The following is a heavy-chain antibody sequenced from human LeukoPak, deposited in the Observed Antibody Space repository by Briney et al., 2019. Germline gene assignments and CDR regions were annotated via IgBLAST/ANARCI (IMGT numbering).Heavy chain of an antibody. Sequence: GGSLRLSCAASGFTFSSYAMTWVRQAAGKGLEGVSSISASDTSTYYADSVKGRFTISRDNSKNTLYLQMNSLRAEDTAVYYCAKNSGFFDYWGQGTLVTVSS. CDR1: GFTFSSYA. J-gene: IGHJ4*02. V-gene: IGHV3-23*01. CDR2: ISASDTST. D-gene: IGHD3-22*01. CDR3: AKNSGFFDY.